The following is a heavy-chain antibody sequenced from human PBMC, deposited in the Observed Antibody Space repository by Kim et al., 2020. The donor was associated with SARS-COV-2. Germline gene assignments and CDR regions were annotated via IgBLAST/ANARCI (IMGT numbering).Heavy chain of an antibody. V-gene: IGHV4-39*01. Sequence: SETLSLTCTVPGGSISSSRYSWGWLRQPPGKGLEWIGRIYYSGSTYYNPSLKSRVTISVDTSKNQFSLKLSSVTAADTAVYYCAHVATAMVLGYWGQGTLVTVSS. CDR1: GGSISSSRYS. CDR3: AHVATAMVLGY. CDR2: IYYSGST. J-gene: IGHJ4*02. D-gene: IGHD5-18*01.